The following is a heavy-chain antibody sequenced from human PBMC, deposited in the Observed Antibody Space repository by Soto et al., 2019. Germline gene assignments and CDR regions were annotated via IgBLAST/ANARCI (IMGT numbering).Heavy chain of an antibody. Sequence: SLQVSCPASGYAFTNYGMSWVRQAPGRGLELMVWISGYTGLPNYAPKFQDRGTRTMDTSIDTGYVEGRSMRSDDTALFYCARDGGKRTASLIENWG. V-gene: IGHV1-18*04. CDR1: GYAFTNYG. J-gene: IGHJ3*02. D-gene: IGHD6-25*01. CDR3: ARDGGKRTASLIEN. CDR2: ISGYTGLP.